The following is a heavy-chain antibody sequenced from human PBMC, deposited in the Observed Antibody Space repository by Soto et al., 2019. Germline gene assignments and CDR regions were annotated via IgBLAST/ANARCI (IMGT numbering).Heavy chain of an antibody. CDR1: GGSISSYY. Sequence: PSETLSLTCTVSGGSISSYYWSWIRQPPGKGLEWIGYIYYSGSTNYNPSLKSRLTITKDTSKNQVVLTMTNMDPVDTATYYCAHGPYYDFWSGYPPLGYWGREPWSPSPQ. D-gene: IGHD3-3*01. CDR3: AHGPYYDFWSGYPPLGY. J-gene: IGHJ4*02. V-gene: IGHV4-59*01. CDR2: IYYSGST.